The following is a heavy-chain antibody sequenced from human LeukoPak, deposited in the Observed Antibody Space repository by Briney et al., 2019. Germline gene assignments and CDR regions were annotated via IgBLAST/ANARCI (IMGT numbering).Heavy chain of an antibody. CDR2: INHSGST. Sequence: SETLSLTCAVYGGSFSGYYWSWIRQPPGKGLEWIGEINHSGSTNYNPSLKSRVTISVDTSKNQFSLKLSSVTAADTAVYYCARGRLYYDSSGYYYFSARGYYFDYWGQGTLVTVSS. V-gene: IGHV4-34*01. CDR1: GGSFSGYY. J-gene: IGHJ4*02. D-gene: IGHD3-22*01. CDR3: ARGRLYYDSSGYYYFSARGYYFDY.